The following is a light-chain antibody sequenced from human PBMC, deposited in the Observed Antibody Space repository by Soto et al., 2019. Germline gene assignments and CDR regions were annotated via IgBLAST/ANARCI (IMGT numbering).Light chain of an antibody. CDR2: GAS. CDR1: QSISSW. V-gene: IGKV1-5*01. Sequence: DIQMTQSPSTLSASVGDRVTITCRASQSISSWLAWYQQKPGKAPKLLIYGASSLESGVPSRFSGSGFGTEFTLTITSLQPDDFATYYCQQYNSYSTFGQGTKVYIK. CDR3: QQYNSYST. J-gene: IGKJ1*01.